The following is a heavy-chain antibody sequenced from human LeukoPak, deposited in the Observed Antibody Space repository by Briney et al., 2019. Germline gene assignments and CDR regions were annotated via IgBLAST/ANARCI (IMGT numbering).Heavy chain of an antibody. J-gene: IGHJ6*02. D-gene: IGHD6-19*01. CDR3: ARDAYSSGWYPLYYGMDV. Sequence: GASVKVSCKASGGTFSSYAISWVRQATGQGLEWMGRMIPILGIANYAQKFQGRVTITADKSTSTAYMELSSLRSEDTAVYYCARDAYSSGWYPLYYGMDVWGQGTTVTVSS. CDR2: MIPILGIA. CDR1: GGTFSSYA. V-gene: IGHV1-69*04.